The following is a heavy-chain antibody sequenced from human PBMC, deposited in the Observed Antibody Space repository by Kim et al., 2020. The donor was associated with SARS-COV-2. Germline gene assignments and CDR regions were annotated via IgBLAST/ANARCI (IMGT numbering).Heavy chain of an antibody. Sequence: SETLSLTCAVSGGSISSSNWWSWVRQPPGKGLEWIGEIYHSGSTNYNPSLKSRVTISVDKSKNQFSLKLSSVTAADTAVYYCARIPRGDFWSGIDAFDIWGQGTMVTVSS. J-gene: IGHJ3*02. CDR2: IYHSGST. CDR3: ARIPRGDFWSGIDAFDI. V-gene: IGHV4-4*02. D-gene: IGHD3-3*01. CDR1: GGSISSSNW.